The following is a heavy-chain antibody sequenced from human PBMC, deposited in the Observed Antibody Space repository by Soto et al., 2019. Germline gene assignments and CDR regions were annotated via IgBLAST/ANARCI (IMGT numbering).Heavy chain of an antibody. CDR3: ARDGIVGTTDFFDY. V-gene: IGHV3-21*01. D-gene: IGHD1-26*01. CDR2: ISTTSTYI. Sequence: GGSLRLSCAGSGFIFSGYSMNWVRQAPGKGLEWVSSISTTSTYIYYADSVKGRFTVSRDNARNSLYLQMTGLRPEDTAMYYCARDGIVGTTDFFDYWGQGTLVTVSS. J-gene: IGHJ4*02. CDR1: GFIFSGYS.